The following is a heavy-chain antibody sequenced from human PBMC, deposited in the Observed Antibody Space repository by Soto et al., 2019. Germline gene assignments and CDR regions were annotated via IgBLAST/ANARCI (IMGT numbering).Heavy chain of an antibody. CDR3: ARGVRYCSRTICPICFDS. D-gene: IGHD2-2*01. V-gene: IGHV2-5*02. Sequence: QITLKESGPALVKPTQTLTLTCTFSGFSLSTSGVGVGWIRQPPGKALEWVVLIYWDDDKRYSPSLKNRLTITQDTSKNQVVLTMTNMDPMDTATYYCARGVRYCSRTICPICFDSWGQGTLVTVSS. CDR1: GFSLSTSGVG. CDR2: IYWDDDK. J-gene: IGHJ5*01.